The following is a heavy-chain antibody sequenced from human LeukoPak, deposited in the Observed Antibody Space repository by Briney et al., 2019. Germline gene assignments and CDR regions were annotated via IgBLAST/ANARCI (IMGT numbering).Heavy chain of an antibody. Sequence: GGSLRLSCAASGFTFSSYWMSWVRQAPGKGLEWVANIKQDGSEKYYVDSVKGRFTIPRDNAKNSLYLQMNSLRAEDTAVYYCARDIVVVPAAISWFDPWGQGTLVTVSS. CDR1: GFTFSSYW. V-gene: IGHV3-7*01. J-gene: IGHJ5*02. CDR3: ARDIVVVPAAISWFDP. D-gene: IGHD2-2*02. CDR2: IKQDGSEK.